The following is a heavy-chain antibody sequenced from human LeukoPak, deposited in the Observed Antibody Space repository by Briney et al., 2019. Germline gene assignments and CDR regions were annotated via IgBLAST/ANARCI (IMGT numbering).Heavy chain of an antibody. D-gene: IGHD4-17*01. J-gene: IGHJ3*02. Sequence: ASVKVSCKASGYTFTSYAISWVRQAPGQGLEWMGGIIPIFGTANYAQKFQGRVTITADESTSTAYMELSSLRSEDTAVYYCASEIDLREAAFDIWGQGTMVTVSS. CDR3: ASEIDLREAAFDI. V-gene: IGHV1-69*13. CDR1: GYTFTSYA. CDR2: IIPIFGTA.